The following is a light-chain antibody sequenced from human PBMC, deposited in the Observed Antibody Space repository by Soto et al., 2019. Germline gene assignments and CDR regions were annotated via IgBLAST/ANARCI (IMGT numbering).Light chain of an antibody. CDR2: DVS. CDR1: SSDVGGYNY. CDR3: CSYAGSYTPFWV. Sequence: QSALTQPRSVSGSPGQSVTISCTGTSSDVGGYNYVSWYQQHPGKAPKLMIYDVSKRPSGVPDRFSGSKSGNTASLTISGLQAEDEADYYCCSYAGSYTPFWVFGGWTKLTVL. V-gene: IGLV2-11*01. J-gene: IGLJ3*02.